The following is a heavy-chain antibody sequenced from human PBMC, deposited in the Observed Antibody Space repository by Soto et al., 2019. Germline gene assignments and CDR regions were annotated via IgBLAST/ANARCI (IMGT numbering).Heavy chain of an antibody. J-gene: IGHJ1*01. V-gene: IGHV1-3*01. CDR2: INAGSGNT. D-gene: IGHD3-3*02. CDR3: ASAASIAASGIFFQH. CDR1: GYTFTSHA. Sequence: QVQLVQSGAEVKEPGASMKVSCKASGYTFTSHAIHWVRQAPGQRLEWMGRINAGSGNTRYSEKFQFRVAMTRDTSATTAYMELSSLRSEDTGVYYCASAASIAASGIFFQHWGQGTPVIVSS.